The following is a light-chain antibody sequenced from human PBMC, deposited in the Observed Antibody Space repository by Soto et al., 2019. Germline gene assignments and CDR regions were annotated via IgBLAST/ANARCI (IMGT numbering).Light chain of an antibody. V-gene: IGKV3-15*01. J-gene: IGKJ1*01. CDR1: QSVSSN. CDR2: GAS. Sequence: IVMTQSPATLSVSPGERATLSFRASQSVSSNLVWYQQKPGQAPRLLISGASTGATGIPPRFSGSGSGTDFTLTISDVQPEDFALYYCHQRQSWPRTFGQGTKVDIK. CDR3: HQRQSWPRT.